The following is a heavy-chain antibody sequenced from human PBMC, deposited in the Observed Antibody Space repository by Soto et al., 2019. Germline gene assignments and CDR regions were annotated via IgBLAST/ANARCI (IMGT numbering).Heavy chain of an antibody. CDR2: ISGSGPSTT. V-gene: IGHV3-23*01. D-gene: IGHD3-16*02. Sequence: EVQLLESGGGLVQPGGSLRVSCAASGFTFSTYAMSWVRQAPGERLEWVSGISGSGPSTTYYADSVKGRFTISRDNSRNTLYLQMNSLRAEDTAVYYCAKDPGIWETYRAYYFDYWGQGTLVTVSS. J-gene: IGHJ4*02. CDR3: AKDPGIWETYRAYYFDY. CDR1: GFTFSTYA.